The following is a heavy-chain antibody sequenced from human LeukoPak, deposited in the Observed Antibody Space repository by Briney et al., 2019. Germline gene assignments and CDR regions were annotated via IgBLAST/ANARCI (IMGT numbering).Heavy chain of an antibody. D-gene: IGHD5-24*01. CDR1: DGSIFSSNW. Sequence: SGTLSLTCAVSDGSIFSSNWWSWVRQPPGKGLEWIGQIFHSGSTNYNPSLKSRVTISVDTSKNQFSLKLSSVTAADTAVYYCARGVEMATTLDYWGQGTLVTVSS. J-gene: IGHJ4*02. CDR3: ARGVEMATTLDY. V-gene: IGHV4-4*02. CDR2: IFHSGST.